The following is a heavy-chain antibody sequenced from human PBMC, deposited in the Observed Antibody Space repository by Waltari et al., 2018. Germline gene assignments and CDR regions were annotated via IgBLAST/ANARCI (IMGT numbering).Heavy chain of an antibody. Sequence: QVQLVQSGAEVKKPGASVKVSCKVSGYTLTELSMHLVRQAPGKGLEWMGGFDPEDGETIYAQKFQGRVTMTEDTSTDTAYMELSSLRSEDTAVYYCATDTYDYIWGSKASGWFDPWGQGTLVTVSS. D-gene: IGHD3-16*01. V-gene: IGHV1-24*01. CDR1: GYTLTELS. J-gene: IGHJ5*02. CDR2: FDPEDGET. CDR3: ATDTYDYIWGSKASGWFDP.